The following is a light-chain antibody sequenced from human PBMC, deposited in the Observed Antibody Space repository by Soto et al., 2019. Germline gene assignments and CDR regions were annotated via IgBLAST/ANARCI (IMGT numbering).Light chain of an antibody. CDR2: DDT. CDR3: QVWDTSSNHDV. Sequence: SYELTQPPSVSVAPGQTARITCGGYNIGSKSVHWYQQKPGQAPVLVVYDDTDRPSGVPERFSGSISGNTATLTISRVAAGDEADYYCQVWDTSSNHDVFGAGTKVTVL. V-gene: IGLV3-21*02. J-gene: IGLJ1*01. CDR1: NIGSKS.